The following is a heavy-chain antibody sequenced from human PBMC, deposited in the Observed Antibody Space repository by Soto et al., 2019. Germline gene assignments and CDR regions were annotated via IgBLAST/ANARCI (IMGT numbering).Heavy chain of an antibody. CDR2: INPSGGST. Sequence: ASVKVSCKASGYTFTSYYMHWVRQAPGQGFEWMGIINPSGGSTSYAQKFQGRVTMTRDTSTSTVYMELSSLRSEDTAVYYCARGCIVGATPWLYYFDYWGQGTLVTVSS. CDR1: GYTFTSYY. D-gene: IGHD1-26*01. CDR3: ARGCIVGATPWLYYFDY. V-gene: IGHV1-46*01. J-gene: IGHJ4*02.